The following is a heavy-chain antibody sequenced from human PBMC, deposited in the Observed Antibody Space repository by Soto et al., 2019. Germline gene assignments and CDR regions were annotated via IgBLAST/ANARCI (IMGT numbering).Heavy chain of an antibody. J-gene: IGHJ2*01. CDR1: GYTLTELS. D-gene: IGHD2-2*01. Sequence: QVQLVQSGAEVKKPGASVKVSCKVSGYTLTELSMHWVRQAPGKGLEWMGGFDPEDGETIYAQKFQGRVTMTEDTSTDTAYMELSSLRSEDTAVYYCATLSRYQLLHHSVRYWYFDLWGRGTLVTVSS. V-gene: IGHV1-24*01. CDR2: FDPEDGET. CDR3: ATLSRYQLLHHSVRYWYFDL.